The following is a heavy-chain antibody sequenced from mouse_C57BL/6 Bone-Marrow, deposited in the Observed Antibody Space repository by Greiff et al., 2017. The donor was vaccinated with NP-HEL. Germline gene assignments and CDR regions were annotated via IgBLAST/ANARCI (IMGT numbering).Heavy chain of an antibody. CDR3: TTGGSSPYAMDY. CDR1: GFNIKDDY. V-gene: IGHV14-4*01. CDR2: IDPENGDT. J-gene: IGHJ4*01. D-gene: IGHD1-1*01. Sequence: VQLQQSGAELVRPGASVKLSCTVSGFNIKDDYMHWVKQRPEQGLEWIGWIDPENGDTEYASKFQGKATITADTSSNTAYRQLSSRTSEDTAGYYCTTGGSSPYAMDYWGQGTSVTVSS.